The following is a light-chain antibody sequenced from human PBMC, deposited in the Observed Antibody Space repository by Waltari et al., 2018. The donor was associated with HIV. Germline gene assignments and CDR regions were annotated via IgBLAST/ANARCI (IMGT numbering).Light chain of an antibody. CDR2: WAF. J-gene: IGKJ1*01. CDR3: QQYYTTPRT. V-gene: IGKV4-1*01. Sequence: DIVMTQSPESLPVSLGERASINCKSSQSLLYTSNNKNFLAWYQQKPGQPPKLLIYWAFTRESGVPDRFSGSGSGTDFTLTISGLQADDVAIYYCQQYYTTPRTFGQGTKVEIK. CDR1: QSLLYTSNNKNF.